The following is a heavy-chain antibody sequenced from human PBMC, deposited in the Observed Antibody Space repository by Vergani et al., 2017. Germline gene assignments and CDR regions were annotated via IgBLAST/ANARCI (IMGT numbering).Heavy chain of an antibody. D-gene: IGHD3-16*01. J-gene: IGHJ3*02. V-gene: IGHV3-48*01. CDR2: INAGSGNF. CDR1: GFPFNIYN. CDR3: TSGGIDDAFDI. Sequence: EAQLVESGGGLVQPGGSLRLSCAASGFPFNIYNMNWVRQAPGKGLEWVAYINAGSGNFDYADSVKGRFTISRDNAKNSLYLQMNSLRPEDTAVYYCTSGGIDDAFDIWGQGTMVTVSS.